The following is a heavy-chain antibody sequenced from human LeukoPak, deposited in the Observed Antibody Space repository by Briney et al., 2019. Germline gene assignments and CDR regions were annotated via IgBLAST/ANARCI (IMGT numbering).Heavy chain of an antibody. CDR2: ISSSSSTI. D-gene: IGHD4-17*01. CDR1: GFTFSSYS. J-gene: IGHJ3*02. CDR3: ARDSISDYGDLMAFDI. V-gene: IGHV3-48*02. Sequence: GGSLRLSCAASGFTFSSYSMNWARQAPGKGLEWVSYISSSSSTIYYADSVKGRFTISRDNAKNSLYLQMNSLRDEDTAVYYCARDSISDYGDLMAFDIWGQGKMVTVSS.